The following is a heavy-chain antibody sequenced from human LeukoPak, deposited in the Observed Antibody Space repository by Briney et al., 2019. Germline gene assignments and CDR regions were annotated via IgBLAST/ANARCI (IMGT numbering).Heavy chain of an antibody. CDR2: ISSSSSYI. D-gene: IGHD6-13*01. J-gene: IGHJ4*02. V-gene: IGHV3-21*01. CDR3: ARDRIDEAAAGMVEDY. CDR1: GFTFSSYS. Sequence: GGSLRLSCAASGFTFSSYSMNWVRQAPGKGLEWVSSISSSSSYIYYADSVKGRFTISRDNAKNSLYLQMNSLRAEDTAVYYCARDRIDEAAAGMVEDYWGQGTLVTVSS.